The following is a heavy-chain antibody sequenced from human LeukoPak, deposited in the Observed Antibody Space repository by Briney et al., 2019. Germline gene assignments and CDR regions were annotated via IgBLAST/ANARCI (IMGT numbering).Heavy chain of an antibody. CDR3: ASSKYGDYVPWDY. J-gene: IGHJ4*02. Sequence: GGSLRLSCAASGFIFSDYWMSWVRQAPGKGLEWVAKIKQDGSEKYYVDSVKGRFTISRDNAKNSLYLQMNSLRADDTAVYYCASSKYGDYVPWDYWGQGTLVTVSS. CDR1: GFIFSDYW. V-gene: IGHV3-7*01. D-gene: IGHD4-17*01. CDR2: IKQDGSEK.